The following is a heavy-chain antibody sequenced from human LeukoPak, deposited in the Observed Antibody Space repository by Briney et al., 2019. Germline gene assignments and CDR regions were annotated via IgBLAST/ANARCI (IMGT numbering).Heavy chain of an antibody. J-gene: IGHJ4*02. V-gene: IGHV3-74*01. CDR1: GFTFSSYW. Sequence: AGGSLRLSCAVSGFTFSSYWMHWVRQAPGKGLVWVSRINNYWTTTAYADSVKGRFTISRDNTKNTLYLQMNSLRAEDTAVYYCARTYRSFDYWGQGTLVAVSS. CDR2: INNYWTTT. CDR3: ARTYRSFDY. D-gene: IGHD6-19*01.